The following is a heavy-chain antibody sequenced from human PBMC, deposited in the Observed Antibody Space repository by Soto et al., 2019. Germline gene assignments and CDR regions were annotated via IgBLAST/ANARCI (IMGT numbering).Heavy chain of an antibody. V-gene: IGHV1-58*01. CDR1: GFTFTSSA. J-gene: IGHJ4*02. CDR2: IVVGSGNT. D-gene: IGHD3-22*01. CDR3: AAVGGRYYYDSSGYIQIDY. Sequence: QMQLVQSGTEVKKPGTSVKVSCRASGFTFTSSAVQWVRQARGKRLEWIGWIVVGSGNTNYAQKFQERVTITRDMSTSTAYMELSSLRSEDTAVYYCAAVGGRYYYDSSGYIQIDYWGQGTLVTVSS.